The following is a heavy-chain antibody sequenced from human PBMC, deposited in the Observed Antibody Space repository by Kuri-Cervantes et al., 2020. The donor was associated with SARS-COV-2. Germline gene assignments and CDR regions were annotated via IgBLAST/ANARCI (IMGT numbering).Heavy chain of an antibody. CDR2: IFHDGST. CDR1: GGALNTYNW. CDR3: ARESTYTFDI. Sequence: SQTPSLTCVVSGGALNTYNWWTWVRQPPGKGLQWIGEIFHDGSTKFNPSLSLRGRVTMSLDKSKNQLSLNLTSVTAADTAVYYCARESTYTFDIWGQGTLVTVSS. D-gene: IGHD2-2*02. V-gene: IGHV4-4*02. J-gene: IGHJ3*02.